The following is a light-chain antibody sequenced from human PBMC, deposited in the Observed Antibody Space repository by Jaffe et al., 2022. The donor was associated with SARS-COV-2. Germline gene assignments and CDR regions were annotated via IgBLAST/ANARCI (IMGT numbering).Light chain of an antibody. V-gene: IGKV3D-15*01. CDR2: GAS. CDR1: QSVSSN. J-gene: IGKJ1*01. Sequence: EIVMTQSPATLSVSPGERATLSCRASQSVSSNLAWYQQKPGQGPRLLIYGASTRATGVPARFSGSGSGTEFTLSISSLQSEDFAVYHCQQYNNWPPTFGQGTKVEIK. CDR3: QQYNNWPPT.